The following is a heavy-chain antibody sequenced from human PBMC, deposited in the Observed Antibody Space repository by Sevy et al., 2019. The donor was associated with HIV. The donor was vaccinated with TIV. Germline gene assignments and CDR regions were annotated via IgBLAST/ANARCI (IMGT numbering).Heavy chain of an antibody. CDR2: IYPGDSDT. J-gene: IGHJ4*02. CDR3: ARRSAYVNDY. V-gene: IGHV5-51*01. CDR1: GYTFTTYW. Sequence: GESLNISCKASGYTFTTYWIAWVRQMPGKGLEWMGIIYPGDSDTRYSPSFQGQVTISADKSITTAYLQWSSLKASDTAMYYCARRSAYVNDYWGQGTLVTVSS. D-gene: IGHD5-12*01.